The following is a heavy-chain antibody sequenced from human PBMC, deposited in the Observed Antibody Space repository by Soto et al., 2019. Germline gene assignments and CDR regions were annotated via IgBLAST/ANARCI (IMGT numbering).Heavy chain of an antibody. Sequence: SVKDSCKASGYTFTSYYMHWVRQAPVQGLEWMGIINPSGGSTSYAQKFQGRVTMTRDTSTSTVYMELSRLRSEDTAVYYCASWSAYYDFWSGSPYGMDVWGQGTTVTVSS. D-gene: IGHD3-3*01. J-gene: IGHJ6*02. V-gene: IGHV1-46*01. CDR1: GYTFTSYY. CDR3: ASWSAYYDFWSGSPYGMDV. CDR2: INPSGGST.